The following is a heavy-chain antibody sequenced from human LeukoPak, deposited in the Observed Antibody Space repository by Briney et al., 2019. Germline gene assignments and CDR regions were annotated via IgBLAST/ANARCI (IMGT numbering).Heavy chain of an antibody. Sequence: SETLSLTCAVYGGSFSGYHWSWIRQPPGKGLEWIGEVNHSGGTSYNPSLKSRVTISVDTSKNQFSLKLNSVTAADTAVYYCARARRQWLVRTDAFDIWGQGTMVTVSS. D-gene: IGHD6-19*01. V-gene: IGHV4-34*01. CDR3: ARARRQWLVRTDAFDI. J-gene: IGHJ3*02. CDR2: VNHSGGT. CDR1: GGSFSGYH.